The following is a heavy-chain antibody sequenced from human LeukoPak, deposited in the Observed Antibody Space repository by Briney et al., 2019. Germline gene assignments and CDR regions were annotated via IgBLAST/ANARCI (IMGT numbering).Heavy chain of an antibody. CDR2: IKQDGSEK. J-gene: IGHJ4*02. CDR1: GFTFSSYW. D-gene: IGHD3-10*01. CDR3: ARARGYGSGSAFDY. Sequence: GGSLRLSCAASGFTFSSYWMSWVRQAPGKGLEWVANIKQDGSEKYYVDSVKGRFTISRDNAKNSLYLQMNSLRAEDTAVYYCARARGYGSGSAFDYWGQGTLVTVSS. V-gene: IGHV3-7*01.